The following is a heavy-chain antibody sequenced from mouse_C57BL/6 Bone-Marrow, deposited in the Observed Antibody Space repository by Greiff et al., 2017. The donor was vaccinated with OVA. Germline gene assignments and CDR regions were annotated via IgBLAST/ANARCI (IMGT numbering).Heavy chain of an antibody. CDR2: INPNNGGT. CDR3: ARFGNYEGFAY. V-gene: IGHV1-26*01. J-gene: IGHJ3*01. CDR1: GYTFTDYY. Sequence: EVQLQQSGPELVKPGASVKISCKASGYTFTDYYMNWVKQSHGKSLEWIGDINPNNGGTSYNQKLKGKATLTVDKYSSTAYIELRSLTSEVSAVYCCARFGNYEGFAYWGQGTLVTVSA. D-gene: IGHD2-1*01.